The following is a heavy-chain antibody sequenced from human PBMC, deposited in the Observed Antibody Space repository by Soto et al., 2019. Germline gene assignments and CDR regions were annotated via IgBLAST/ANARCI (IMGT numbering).Heavy chain of an antibody. CDR1: GGTFSSDA. Sequence: SVKVSCKASGGTFSSDAISGVRQAPGEGLEWMGGIIPIFGTANYAQKFQGRVTITADKSTSTAYMELSSLRSEDTAVYYCAIVLRFLEWLLSPFDYWGQGTLVTVSS. D-gene: IGHD3-3*01. V-gene: IGHV1-69*06. J-gene: IGHJ4*02. CDR3: AIVLRFLEWLLSPFDY. CDR2: IIPIFGTA.